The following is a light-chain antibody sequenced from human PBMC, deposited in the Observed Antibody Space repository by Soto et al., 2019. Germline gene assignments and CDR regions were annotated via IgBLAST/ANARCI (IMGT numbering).Light chain of an antibody. J-gene: IGKJ1*01. CDR1: HSVTYTY. CDR3: HQCGSAPRT. CDR2: GAS. Sequence: ENVLTQSPGTLSLSPGERATISCRASHSVTYTYIAWFQQKPGQPPRLLIYGASKRAAGIPDRFSGSGSGTDFTLTISRLEPEDLAVYYCHQCGSAPRTFGQGTKVEIK. V-gene: IGKV3-20*01.